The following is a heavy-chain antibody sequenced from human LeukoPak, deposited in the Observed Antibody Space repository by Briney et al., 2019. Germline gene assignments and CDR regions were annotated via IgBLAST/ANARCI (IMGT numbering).Heavy chain of an antibody. Sequence: ASVKVSCKASGYTFTGYYMHWVRQAPGKGLEWMGGLDREDGERTYAQNFQARVTLTEDTSTDTAYMELSSLRFEDTAVYYCTTLNPYFDFWGQGSLVTVSS. CDR3: TTLNPYFDF. J-gene: IGHJ4*02. CDR2: LDREDGER. CDR1: GYTFTGYY. V-gene: IGHV1-24*01.